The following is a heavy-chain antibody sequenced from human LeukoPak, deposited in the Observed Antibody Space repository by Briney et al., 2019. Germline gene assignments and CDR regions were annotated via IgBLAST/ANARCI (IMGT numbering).Heavy chain of an antibody. CDR3: AELGITMIGGV. Sequence: GGSLRLSCAASGFTFSNYGMHWVRQAPGKGLEWVAVISYDGSNKYYADSVKGRFTISRDNAKNSLYLQMNSLRAEDTAVYYCAELGITMIGGVWGKGTTVTISS. CDR2: ISYDGSNK. V-gene: IGHV3-30*18. J-gene: IGHJ6*04. CDR1: GFTFSNYG. D-gene: IGHD3-10*02.